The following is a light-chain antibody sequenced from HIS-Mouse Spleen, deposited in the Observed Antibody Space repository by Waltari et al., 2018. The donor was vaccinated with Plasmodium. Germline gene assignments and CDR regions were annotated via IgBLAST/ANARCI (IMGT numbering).Light chain of an antibody. Sequence: SYELTQPPSVSVSPGQTARITCSGDALPKQYASWYQQKEGQAPVLVIYEDSKRPSGIPERFSGSSSGTMATLTISGAQVEDEADYYCYSTDSSGNHRVFGGGTKLTVL. CDR1: ALPKQY. J-gene: IGLJ3*02. CDR2: EDS. V-gene: IGLV3-10*01. CDR3: YSTDSSGNHRV.